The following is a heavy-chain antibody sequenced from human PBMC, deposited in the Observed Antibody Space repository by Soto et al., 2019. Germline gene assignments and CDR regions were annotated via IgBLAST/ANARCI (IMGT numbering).Heavy chain of an antibody. CDR1: GYTLTELS. CDR2: FDPEDGET. CDR3: ATNLKSYYFYGMDV. V-gene: IGHV1-24*01. J-gene: IGHJ6*02. Sequence: ASVKVSCKVSGYTLTELSMHWVRQAPGKGLEWMGGFDPEDGETIYAQKFQGRVTMTEDTSTDTAYMELSSLRSEDTAVYYCATNLKSYYFYGMDVWGQVTTVTVSS.